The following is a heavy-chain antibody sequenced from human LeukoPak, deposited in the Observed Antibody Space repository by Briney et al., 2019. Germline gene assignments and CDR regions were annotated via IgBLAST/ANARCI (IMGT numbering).Heavy chain of an antibody. CDR3: AKVAYYYVNDAFDI. Sequence: GGSLRLSCAASGFTFSSYWMSWVRQAPGKGLEWVANIKQDGSEKYYVDSVKGRFTISRDNAKNSLDLQMNSLRAEDTAVYYCAKVAYYYVNDAFDIWGQGTMVTVSS. D-gene: IGHD3-10*02. V-gene: IGHV3-7*01. CDR1: GFTFSSYW. CDR2: IKQDGSEK. J-gene: IGHJ3*02.